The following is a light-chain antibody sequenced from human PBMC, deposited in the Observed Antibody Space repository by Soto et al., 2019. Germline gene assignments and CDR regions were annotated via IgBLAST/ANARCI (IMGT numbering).Light chain of an antibody. V-gene: IGKV1-9*01. CDR2: AAS. CDR3: QQLNTFPRT. Sequence: IPLTQSPSSLSASVGDRVTITCRASQGISNYLAWYQQKPGKAPKLLIYAASTLQNRVPSRFSGSGSGTDFTLAINCLQPEDLATYYCQQLNTFPRTFGPGTKVDIK. J-gene: IGKJ3*01. CDR1: QGISNY.